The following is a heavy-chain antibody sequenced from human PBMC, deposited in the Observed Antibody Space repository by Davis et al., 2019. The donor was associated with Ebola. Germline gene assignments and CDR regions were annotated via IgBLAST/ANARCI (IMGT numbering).Heavy chain of an antibody. J-gene: IGHJ6*03. D-gene: IGHD5/OR15-5a*01. CDR3: ARAVSPTSDYYMDV. CDR1: GYTFIDYY. CDR2: INPKSGGT. Sequence: AASVKVSCKASGYTFIDYYIHWVQQAPGQGLEWMGWINPKSGGTKYAQKFQDWVTMTRDTSISTAYVELSGLTSDDTALYSCARAVSPTSDYYMDVWGKGTAVTVSS. V-gene: IGHV1-2*04.